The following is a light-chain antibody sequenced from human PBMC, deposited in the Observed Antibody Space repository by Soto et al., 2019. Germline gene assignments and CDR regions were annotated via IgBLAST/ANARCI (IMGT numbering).Light chain of an antibody. V-gene: IGKV3-15*01. J-gene: IGKJ5*01. CDR3: QQYNNWLIT. CDR2: GAS. CDR1: QSVSSN. Sequence: SVMTHSPAPLSVSPGERATLSCRASQSVSSNLAWYQQKPGQAPRLLIYGASTRATGIPARFSGSRSGTEFTLTISSLQSEDFAVYYCQQYNNWLITFGQGTRLEI.